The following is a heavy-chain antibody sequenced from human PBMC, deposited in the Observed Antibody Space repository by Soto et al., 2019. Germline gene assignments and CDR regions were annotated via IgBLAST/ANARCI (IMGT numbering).Heavy chain of an antibody. Sequence: QVQLQQWGARLLKPSETLSLTCVVHGGSFTGSYWSWMRQSPGEGLQWIGEINDSGITNYNPSLESRVTISVATPKTQLSLELSSVTAAATAVYYCATGHETENYWGQGALVTVSS. CDR2: INDSGIT. J-gene: IGHJ4*02. V-gene: IGHV4-34*02. CDR1: GGSFTGSY. CDR3: ATGHETENY.